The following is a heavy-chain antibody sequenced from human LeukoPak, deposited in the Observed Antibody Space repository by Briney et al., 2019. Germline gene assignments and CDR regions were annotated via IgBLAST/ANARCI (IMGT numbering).Heavy chain of an antibody. V-gene: IGHV1-2*06. CDR2: INPNSGGT. D-gene: IGHD2-2*01. CDR3: ATASQAHCSSTSCDDY. J-gene: IGHJ4*02. Sequence: GASVKVSCKASGYTFTGYYIHWVRQAPGQGLEWMGRINPNSGGTNYAQKFQGSVTMTRDTSISTAYMELSRLRSDDTAVYYCATASQAHCSSTSCDDYWGQGTLVTVSS. CDR1: GYTFTGYY.